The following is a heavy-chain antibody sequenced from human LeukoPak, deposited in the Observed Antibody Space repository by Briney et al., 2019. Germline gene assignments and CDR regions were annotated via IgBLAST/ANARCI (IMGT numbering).Heavy chain of an antibody. CDR1: GGSISSSNW. CDR2: IFYSGST. V-gene: IGHV4-4*02. J-gene: IGHJ4*02. Sequence: SETLSLTCAVSGGSISSSNWWSWVRQPPGKGLEWIGEIFYSGSTNYNPSPKSRIIISVDKSKNQFSLKLSSVTAADTAIYYCASSYKYDSSGYGQYFDYWGQGTPVTVSS. D-gene: IGHD3-22*01. CDR3: ASSYKYDSSGYGQYFDY.